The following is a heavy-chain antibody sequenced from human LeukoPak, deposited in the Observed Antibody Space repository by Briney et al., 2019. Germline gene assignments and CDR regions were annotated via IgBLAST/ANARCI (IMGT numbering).Heavy chain of an antibody. D-gene: IGHD1-26*01. Sequence: PGGSLRLSCAVFGFTVSNNYMSWVRQAPGKGLEWVSAIYSGGSTYYADSVKGRFTISRDNSENTVYLQMNSLRAEDTAVYYCARDGIVGATDYWGQGTLVTVSS. CDR3: ARDGIVGATDY. CDR2: IYSGGST. J-gene: IGHJ4*02. CDR1: GFTVSNNY. V-gene: IGHV3-53*01.